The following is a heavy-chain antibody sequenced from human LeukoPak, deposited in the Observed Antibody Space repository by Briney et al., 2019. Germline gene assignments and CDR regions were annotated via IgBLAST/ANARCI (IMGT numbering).Heavy chain of an antibody. D-gene: IGHD1-14*01. CDR1: GFTFSSYA. Sequence: GGSLRLSCAASGFTFSSYAMRWVRQAPGKGLEWVAVISYDGSNKYYADSVKGRFTISRDNSKNTLYLQMNSLRAEDTAVYYCARETGGDNHYYYGMDVWGKGTTVTVSS. J-gene: IGHJ6*04. CDR3: ARETGGDNHYYYGMDV. CDR2: ISYDGSNK. V-gene: IGHV3-30*04.